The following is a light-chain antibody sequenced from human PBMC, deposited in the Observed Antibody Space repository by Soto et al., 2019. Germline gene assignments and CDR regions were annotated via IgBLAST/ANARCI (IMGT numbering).Light chain of an antibody. J-gene: IGLJ1*01. Sequence: QSVQTQPPSVSGAPGQRVTGSCTGSSSNIGAGYDVHWYQQLPGTAPKLLIYGNTNRPSGVPERFSGSKSGTSASLAITGLQAEDEADYYCQSYDNSLSGSGVFGTATKLTVL. CDR1: SSNIGAGYD. CDR3: QSYDNSLSGSGV. V-gene: IGLV1-40*01. CDR2: GNT.